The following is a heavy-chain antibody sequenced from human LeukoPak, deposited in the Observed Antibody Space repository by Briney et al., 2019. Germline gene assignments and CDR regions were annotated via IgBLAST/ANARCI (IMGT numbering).Heavy chain of an antibody. CDR3: ARDRIVGATNAFDI. CDR2: IIPIFGTA. D-gene: IGHD1-26*01. V-gene: IGHV1-69*06. J-gene: IGHJ3*02. Sequence: SVKVSCKASGGTFSSYAISWVRQAPGQGLEWMGGIIPIFGTANYAQKFQGRVTITADKSTSTAYMELSSLRSEDMAVYYCARDRIVGATNAFDIWGQGTMVTVSS. CDR1: GGTFSSYA.